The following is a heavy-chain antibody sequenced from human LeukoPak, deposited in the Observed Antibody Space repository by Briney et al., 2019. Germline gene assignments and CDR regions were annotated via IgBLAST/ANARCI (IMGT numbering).Heavy chain of an antibody. CDR3: ARPDDSSGYYRN. D-gene: IGHD3-22*01. CDR2: IIPILGIA. CDR1: GGTFTSYA. J-gene: IGHJ4*02. Sequence: SVKVSCKASGGTFTSYAISWVRQAPGQGLEWMGRIIPILGIANYAQKFQGRVTITADKSTSTAYMELSSLRSEDTAVYYCARPDDSSGYYRNWGQGTLVTVSS. V-gene: IGHV1-69*04.